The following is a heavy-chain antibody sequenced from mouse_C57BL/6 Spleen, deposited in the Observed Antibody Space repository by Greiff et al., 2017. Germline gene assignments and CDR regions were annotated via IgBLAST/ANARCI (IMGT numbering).Heavy chain of an antibody. D-gene: IGHD1-1*01. Sequence: VQLQESGAELVRPGASVTLSCKASGYTFTDYEMHWGKQTPVHGLEWIGAIDPETGGTAYTQQVKGTAILTARKSFRTAYMDLRSLTAEDSAVYYCTRAGYYGSSSYAMDYWGQGTSVTVAS. J-gene: IGHJ4*01. CDR3: TRAGYYGSSSYAMDY. CDR1: GYTFTDYE. CDR2: IDPETGGT. V-gene: IGHV1-15*01.